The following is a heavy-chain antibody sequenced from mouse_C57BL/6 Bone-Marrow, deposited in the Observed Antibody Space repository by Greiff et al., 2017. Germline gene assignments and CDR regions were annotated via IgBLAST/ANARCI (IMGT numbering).Heavy chain of an antibody. J-gene: IGHJ2*01. CDR3: TREGYDGYPFVY. D-gene: IGHD2-3*01. V-gene: IGHV1-5*01. CDR1: GYTFTSYW. Sequence: VQLQQSGTVLARPGASVKMSCKTSGYTFTSYWMHWVKQRPRQGLEWIGAIYPGNSDTSYNQKFKGKAKLTAVTSASTAYMEHSSLTKEDSAVSYCTREGYDGYPFVYWGQGTTLTVSS. CDR2: IYPGNSDT.